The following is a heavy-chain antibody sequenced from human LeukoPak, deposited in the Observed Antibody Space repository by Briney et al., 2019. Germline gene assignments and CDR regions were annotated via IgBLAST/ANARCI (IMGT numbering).Heavy chain of an antibody. D-gene: IGHD3-9*01. CDR2: ICGSDGST. J-gene: IGHJ6*03. Sequence: GGSLSPSCAASGSPFSASAMTWVRQPPGKGLEWVSIICGSDGSTYYADSVKGGFTISRDNSKKTLYLQMNSLRAEDTAVYYCAKVEKGCYDIYYYYMDVWGKGTTVTVSS. CDR1: GSPFSASA. CDR3: AKVEKGCYDIYYYYMDV. V-gene: IGHV3-23*01.